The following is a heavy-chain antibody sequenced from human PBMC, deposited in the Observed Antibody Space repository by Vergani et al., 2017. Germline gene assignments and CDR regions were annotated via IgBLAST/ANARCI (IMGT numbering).Heavy chain of an antibody. V-gene: IGHV4-34*02. D-gene: IGHD3-10*01. CDR1: GESFSSFY. CDR3: AVRPRVNLVRGEIVTKRTFDY. CDR2: INNDGHT. J-gene: IGHJ4*02. Sequence: QVQLQQWGAGVVKPSGTLSLTCAVFGESFSSFYWSWIRQPPGKGLEWIGEINNDGHTNYNPSLESRVTVSRDTAKNQFSLNLMSVTAADTAMYYCAVRPRVNLVRGEIVTKRTFDYLSQGSLVTVSS.